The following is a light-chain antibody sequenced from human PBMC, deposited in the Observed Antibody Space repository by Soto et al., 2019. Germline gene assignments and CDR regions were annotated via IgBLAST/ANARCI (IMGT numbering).Light chain of an antibody. J-gene: IGKJ1*01. CDR1: QSVSSNY. Sequence: EIVLTQSPGTLSLSPGDRATLSCRASQSVSSNYLAWFQHIPGPGQAPRLLIHAASSRAPDIPDRFSGSGSGTDFTLTISRLEPEDFAVYYCQQYGSSPRTFGQGTTVDIK. CDR3: QQYGSSPRT. CDR2: AAS. V-gene: IGKV3-20*01.